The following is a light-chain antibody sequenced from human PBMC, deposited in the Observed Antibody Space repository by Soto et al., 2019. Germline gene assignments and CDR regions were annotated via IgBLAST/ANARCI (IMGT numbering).Light chain of an antibody. CDR1: QTVSSK. Sequence: EIVLTQSPATLCSSPGERATLSCRASQTVSSKLAWYQHKPGQAPRLLIYDTSNRATGIPARFSGSGSGTDFTLTISRLEPEDFAVYYCQQYGSSGTFGQGTKVDIK. CDR3: QQYGSSGT. J-gene: IGKJ1*01. CDR2: DTS. V-gene: IGKV3-20*01.